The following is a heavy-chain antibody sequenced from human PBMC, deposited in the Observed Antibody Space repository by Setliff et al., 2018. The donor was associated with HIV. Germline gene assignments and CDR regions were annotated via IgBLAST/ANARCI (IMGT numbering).Heavy chain of an antibody. Sequence: KPSETLSLTCAVSGGSMRSSGYSWTWIRQAPGRGLEWVGYIYYNGNAYYNPSLKSRVTISVDRSKNQFSLKLSSVTAADTAVYYCARAVNLTFDIWSLGTMVTVSS. CDR1: GGSMRSSGYS. CDR3: ARAVNLTFDI. CDR2: IYYNGNA. J-gene: IGHJ3*02. V-gene: IGHV4-30-2*01.